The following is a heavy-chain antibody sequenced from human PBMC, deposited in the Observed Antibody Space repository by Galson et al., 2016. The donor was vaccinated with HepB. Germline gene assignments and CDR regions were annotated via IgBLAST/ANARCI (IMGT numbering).Heavy chain of an antibody. CDR2: INPNNGDT. J-gene: IGHJ4*02. V-gene: IGHV1-2*05. Sequence: SVKVSCKASGYTFTACYIHWVRQAPGQGLEWMGRINPNNGDTNYAQKFQGRVSMTRDTSIRTAYMELSRLRFDDTVVYYCARGGPGVYDYPDYWGQGTLVTASS. CDR1: GYTFTACY. D-gene: IGHD3-16*01. CDR3: ARGGPGVYDYPDY.